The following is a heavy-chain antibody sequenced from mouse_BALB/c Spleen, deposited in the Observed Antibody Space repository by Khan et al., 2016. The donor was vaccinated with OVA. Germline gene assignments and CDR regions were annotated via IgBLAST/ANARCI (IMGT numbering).Heavy chain of an antibody. CDR2: TNPTNGRT. Sequence: QVQLQQPGAELVKAGASVKMSCKASGYTFTSYWMHWVKQRLGQGLEWFAETNPTNGRTHYNEKFKSKSTLTVDQSSSTAYMLLSGPTFEDSAVYYCARIRKIVASYFDYWGQGTTLTVSS. CDR1: GYTFTSYW. CDR3: ARIRKIVASYFDY. J-gene: IGHJ2*01. D-gene: IGHD1-1*01. V-gene: IGHV1S81*02.